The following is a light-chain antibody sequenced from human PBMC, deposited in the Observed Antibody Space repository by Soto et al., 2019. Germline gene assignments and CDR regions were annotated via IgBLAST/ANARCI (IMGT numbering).Light chain of an antibody. CDR3: HQYNYWPPET. CDR1: QSVSTD. CDR2: GAS. V-gene: IGKV3-15*01. J-gene: IGKJ1*01. Sequence: EIVMTQSPATLSVSLGERATLSCRASQSVSTDLAWYQQKPGQAPRLLIFGASTRATGIPARFSGSGSGTEFILTISSLQSEDSAVYYCHQYNYWPPETFGQGTQVEIK.